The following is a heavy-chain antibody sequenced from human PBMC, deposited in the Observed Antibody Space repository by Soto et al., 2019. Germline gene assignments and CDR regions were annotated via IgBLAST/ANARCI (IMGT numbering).Heavy chain of an antibody. CDR3: ARYSSNWFQTEGMDV. CDR1: GYSISSGYY. D-gene: IGHD6-13*01. J-gene: IGHJ6*02. V-gene: IGHV4-38-2*01. Sequence: TSETLSLTCAVSGYSISSGYYWGWVRQPPGQGPEWIGTIYHNGRTYYNPSLNSRVTMSVDTSKNQFSLRLSSVTAADTAVYSCARYSSNWFQTEGMDVWGQGTTVTV. CDR2: IYHNGRT.